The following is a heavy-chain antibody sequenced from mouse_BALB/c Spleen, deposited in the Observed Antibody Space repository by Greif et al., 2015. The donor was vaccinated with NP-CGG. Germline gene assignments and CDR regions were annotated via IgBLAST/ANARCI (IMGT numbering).Heavy chain of an antibody. V-gene: IGHV1S81*02. CDR2: INPSNGGT. CDR1: GYTFTSYY. J-gene: IGHJ4*01. D-gene: IGHD1-1*02. Sequence: VQLHQSGAELVKLGASVKLSCKASGYTFTSYYMYWVKQRPGQGLEWIGEINPSNGGTNFNEKFKSKATLTVDKSSSTAYMQLSSLTSEDSAVYYCTRYGYYAMDYWGQGTSVTVSS. CDR3: TRYGYYAMDY.